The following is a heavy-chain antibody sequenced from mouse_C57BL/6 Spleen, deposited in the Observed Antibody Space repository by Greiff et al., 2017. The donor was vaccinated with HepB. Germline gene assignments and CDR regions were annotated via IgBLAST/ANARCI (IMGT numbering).Heavy chain of an antibody. CDR3: AREGGDDLYYFDY. J-gene: IGHJ2*01. D-gene: IGHD2-13*01. CDR1: GFTFSDYY. V-gene: IGHV5-16*01. Sequence: EVMLVESEGGLVQPGSSMKLSCTASGFTFSDYYMAWVRQVPEKGLEWVANINYDGSSTYYLDSLKSRFIISRDNAKNILYLQMSSLKSEDTATYYCAREGGDDLYYFDYWGQGTTLTVSS. CDR2: INYDGSST.